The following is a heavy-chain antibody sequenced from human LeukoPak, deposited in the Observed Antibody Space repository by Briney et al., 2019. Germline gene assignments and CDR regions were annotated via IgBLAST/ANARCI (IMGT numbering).Heavy chain of an antibody. CDR1: GFTFSSYA. Sequence: GGSLRLSCAASGFTFSSYAMSWVRQAPGKGLEWVSAISGSGGSTYYADSVKGRFTISRDNSKNTLYLQINSLRAEDTAVYYCAKDGIEQWLDWDYFEYWGQGSLVTVSS. CDR3: AKDGIEQWLDWDYFEY. D-gene: IGHD6-19*01. CDR2: ISGSGGST. V-gene: IGHV3-23*01. J-gene: IGHJ4*02.